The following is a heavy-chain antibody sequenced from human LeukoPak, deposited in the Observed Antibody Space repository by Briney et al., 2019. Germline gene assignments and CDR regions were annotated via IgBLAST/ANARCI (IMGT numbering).Heavy chain of an antibody. CDR2: MNPNTGHT. CDR1: GYPFTTDYD. Sequence: ASVKVSCKASGYPFTTDYDINWVRQATGQGLEWMGWMNPNTGHTGYAQNFQGRLTISRNISIDTAYMELTSLRSDDTAVYFCARTIYNGDDRDYFDCWGQGTLVTVSS. J-gene: IGHJ4*02. V-gene: IGHV1-8*03. D-gene: IGHD1-20*01. CDR3: ARTIYNGDDRDYFDC.